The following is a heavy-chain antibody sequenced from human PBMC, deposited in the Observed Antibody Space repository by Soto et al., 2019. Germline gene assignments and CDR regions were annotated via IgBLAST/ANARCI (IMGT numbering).Heavy chain of an antibody. CDR1: GFTFSSYW. D-gene: IGHD3-3*01. Sequence: GGSLRLSCAASGFTFSSYWMSWVRQAPGKGLEWVANIKQDGSEKYYVDSVKGRFTISRDNAKNSLYLQMNSLRAEDTAVYYCAREAYDFWSGYYLYYYYGMDVWGQGTTVTVSS. CDR3: AREAYDFWSGYYLYYYYGMDV. V-gene: IGHV3-7*03. J-gene: IGHJ6*02. CDR2: IKQDGSEK.